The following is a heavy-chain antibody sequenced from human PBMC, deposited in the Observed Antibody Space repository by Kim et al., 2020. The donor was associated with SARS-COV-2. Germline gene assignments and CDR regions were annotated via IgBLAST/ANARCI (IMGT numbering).Heavy chain of an antibody. CDR2: ISSSSSYT. Sequence: GGSLRLSCAASGFTFSDYYMSWIRQAPGKGLEWVSYISSSSSYTNYADSVKGRFTISRDNAKNSLYLQMNSLRAEDTAVYYCARDSGEGYSYGPFDYWGQGTLVTVSS. D-gene: IGHD5-18*01. J-gene: IGHJ4*02. V-gene: IGHV3-11*05. CDR3: ARDSGEGYSYGPFDY. CDR1: GFTFSDYY.